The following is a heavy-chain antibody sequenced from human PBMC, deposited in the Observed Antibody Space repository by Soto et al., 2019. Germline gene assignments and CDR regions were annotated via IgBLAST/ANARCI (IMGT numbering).Heavy chain of an antibody. CDR2: TYYRSKWYN. J-gene: IGHJ6*02. Sequence: SQTLSLTCAISGDSVSSNSAAWNWIRQSPSRGLEWLGRTYYRSKWYNDYAVSVKSRITINPDTSKNQFSLQLNSVTPEDTAVYYCARDPYDFWSGYPLPTNYYGMDVWGQGTTVTVSS. CDR1: GDSVSSNSAA. V-gene: IGHV6-1*01. CDR3: ARDPYDFWSGYPLPTNYYGMDV. D-gene: IGHD3-3*01.